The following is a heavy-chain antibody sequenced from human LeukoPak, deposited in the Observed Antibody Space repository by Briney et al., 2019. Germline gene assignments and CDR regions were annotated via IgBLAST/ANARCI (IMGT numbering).Heavy chain of an antibody. V-gene: IGHV3-21*01. Sequence: PGGSLRLSCAASGFTFSSYSVNWVRQAPGKGLEWVSSISSSSSYIYYADSVKGRFTISRDNAKNSLYLQMNSLRAEDTAVYYCATYGYSSSWYFDYWGQGTLVTVSS. CDR3: ATYGYSSSWYFDY. J-gene: IGHJ4*02. CDR1: GFTFSSYS. CDR2: ISSSSSYI. D-gene: IGHD6-13*01.